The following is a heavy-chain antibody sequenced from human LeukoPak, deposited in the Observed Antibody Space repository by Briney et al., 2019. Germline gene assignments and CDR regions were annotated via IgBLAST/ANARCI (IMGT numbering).Heavy chain of an antibody. CDR3: VKDLSGSYTFDY. V-gene: IGHV3-64D*09. CDR2: INDNGGTT. Sequence: PGGSLRLSCSASGFTFSNYAMHWVRQAPGKGLEYVSGINDNGGTTHYADSVKGRFTISGDDSKNTLYLQMSGLRTDDTAMYHCVKDLSGSYTFDYWGQGTLVTVSS. D-gene: IGHD1-26*01. CDR1: GFTFSNYA. J-gene: IGHJ4*02.